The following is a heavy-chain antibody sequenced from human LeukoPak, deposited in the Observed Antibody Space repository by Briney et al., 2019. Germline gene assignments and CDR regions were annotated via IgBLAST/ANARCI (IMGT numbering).Heavy chain of an antibody. CDR3: ARERYSYGYRDFDY. CDR1: GFTFSSYS. V-gene: IGHV3-21*04. Sequence: GGSLRLSCAASGFTFSSYSMNWVRQAPGKGLEWVSSISSSSSYIYYADSVKGRFTISRDNAKNSLYLQMNSLRAEDTAVYYCARERYSYGYRDFDYWGQGTLVTVSS. D-gene: IGHD5-18*01. J-gene: IGHJ4*02. CDR2: ISSSSSYI.